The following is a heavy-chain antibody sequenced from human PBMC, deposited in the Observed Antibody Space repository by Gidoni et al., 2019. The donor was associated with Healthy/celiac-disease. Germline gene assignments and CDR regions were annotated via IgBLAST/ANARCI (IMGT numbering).Heavy chain of an antibody. CDR2: IIPILGIA. V-gene: IGHV1-69*04. D-gene: IGHD1-7*01. Sequence: QVQLVQSGAEVQKPGSSVKVSCKASGGTFSRYAISWVRQAPGQGLEWMGRIIPILGIANYAQKFQGRVTITADKSTSTAYMELSSLRSEDTAVYYCARDNWNYEGYYYYGMDVWGQGTTVTVSS. J-gene: IGHJ6*02. CDR3: ARDNWNYEGYYYYGMDV. CDR1: GGTFSRYA.